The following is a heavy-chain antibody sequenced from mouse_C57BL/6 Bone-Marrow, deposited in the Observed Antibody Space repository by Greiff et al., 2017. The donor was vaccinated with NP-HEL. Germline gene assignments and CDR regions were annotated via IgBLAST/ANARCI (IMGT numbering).Heavy chain of an antibody. V-gene: IGHV1-7*01. Sequence: VQLQQSGAELAKPGASVKLSCKASGYTFTSYWMHWVKQRPGQGMEWIGYINPSSGYTKYNQKFKDKATLTAEKSSSTAYMQLSSLTYEDSAVYYCARGVLRSYAMDYWGQGTSVTVSS. CDR2: INPSSGYT. CDR3: ARGVLRSYAMDY. CDR1: GYTFTSYW. D-gene: IGHD1-1*01. J-gene: IGHJ4*01.